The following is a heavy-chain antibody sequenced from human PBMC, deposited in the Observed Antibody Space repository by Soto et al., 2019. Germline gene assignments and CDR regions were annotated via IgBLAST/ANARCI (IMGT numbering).Heavy chain of an antibody. Sequence: GSLRLSCAASGFTVSSNYMSWVRQAPGKGLEWVSVIYSGGSTYYADSVKGRFTISRDNSKNTLYLQMNSLRAEDTAVYYCARDRSSPNSGYDHRTFDYWGQGTLVTVSS. CDR1: GFTVSSNY. V-gene: IGHV3-66*01. D-gene: IGHD5-12*01. CDR3: ARDRSSPNSGYDHRTFDY. J-gene: IGHJ4*02. CDR2: IYSGGST.